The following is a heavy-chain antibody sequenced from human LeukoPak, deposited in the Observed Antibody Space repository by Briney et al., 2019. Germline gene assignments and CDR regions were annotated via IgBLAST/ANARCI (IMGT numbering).Heavy chain of an antibody. CDR3: ARDQSTGPLSYGMDV. Sequence: SVKVSCKASGGTFISYAISWVRRAPGQGLEWMGGIIPIFGTANYAQKFQGRVTITADESTSTAYMELSSLRSEDTAVYYCARDQSTGPLSYGMDVWGQGTTVTVSS. D-gene: IGHD1-14*01. CDR1: GGTFISYA. V-gene: IGHV1-69*13. CDR2: IIPIFGTA. J-gene: IGHJ6*02.